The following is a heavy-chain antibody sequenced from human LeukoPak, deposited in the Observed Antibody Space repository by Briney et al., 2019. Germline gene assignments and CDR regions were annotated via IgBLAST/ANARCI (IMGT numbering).Heavy chain of an antibody. D-gene: IGHD3-16*01. CDR1: GFTFSSSW. Sequence: GGSLRLSCAASGFTFSSSWMSWIRQAPGKGLEWVANIKPDGSEKYYVDSVKGRFAISRDNAKNSLYLQMNSLRAEDTAVYYCARDKFGGTDYWGQGTLVTVSS. J-gene: IGHJ4*02. CDR2: IKPDGSEK. V-gene: IGHV3-7*01. CDR3: ARDKFGGTDY.